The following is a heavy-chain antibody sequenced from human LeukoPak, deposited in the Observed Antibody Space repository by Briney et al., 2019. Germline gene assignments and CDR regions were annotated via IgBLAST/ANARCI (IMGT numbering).Heavy chain of an antibody. J-gene: IGHJ4*02. D-gene: IGHD6-19*01. CDR2: ASNDGSNT. V-gene: IGHV3-30*04. Sequence: GGSLRLSCAVSGFTLSVYAMHWVRQAPGTGREWVAVASNDGSNTNYADSVKGRFTNSRDKSKNTLYLQMNSLRAEDTAVYYCARDCYAGYKSGWYQNNYWGQGTLVTVSS. CDR3: ARDCYAGYKSGWYQNNY. CDR1: GFTLSVYA.